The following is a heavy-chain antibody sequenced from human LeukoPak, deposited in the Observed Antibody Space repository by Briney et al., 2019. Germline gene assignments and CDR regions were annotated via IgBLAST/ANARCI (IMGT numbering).Heavy chain of an antibody. Sequence: GESLRLSCAASGFTISSNWKSWVRQGPGKGLELVANIKHDGSENFYVDSVKGRFTLSRDNAKNSLYLQMNSLRAEDTAVYYRASAWGYCSGGSCYSPDYWGRGTLVSVSS. CDR3: ASAWGYCSGGSCYSPDY. J-gene: IGHJ4*02. V-gene: IGHV3-7*01. D-gene: IGHD2-15*01. CDR2: IKHDGSEN. CDR1: GFTISSNW.